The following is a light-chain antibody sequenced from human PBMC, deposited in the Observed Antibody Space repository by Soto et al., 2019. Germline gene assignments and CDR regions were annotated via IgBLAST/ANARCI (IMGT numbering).Light chain of an antibody. V-gene: IGKV2-30*02. CDR2: KVS. J-gene: IGKJ1*01. CDR1: QSLIHSDGDTY. Sequence: DVVMTQSPLSLPVTLGQPASISCRSSQSLIHSDGDTYLNWFQQRPGQSPRRLIYKVSDRDSGVPDRFSGSWSGTDFTLKISRVEAEDVGVYYCMQGTLWPWTFGQGTEVEIK. CDR3: MQGTLWPWT.